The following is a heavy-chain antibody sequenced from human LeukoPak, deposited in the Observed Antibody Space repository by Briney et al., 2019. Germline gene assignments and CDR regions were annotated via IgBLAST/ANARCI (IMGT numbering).Heavy chain of an antibody. CDR1: GGSISSYY. V-gene: IGHV4-59*12. J-gene: IGHJ6*03. CDR3: AREGKITIVRGVIRYYYMDV. CDR2: IYYSGST. Sequence: SETLSLTCTVSGGSISSYYWSWIRQPPGKGLEWIGYIYYSGSTNYNPSLKSRVTISVDTSKNQFSLKLSSVTAADTAVYYCAREGKITIVRGVIRYYYMDVWGKGTTVTISS. D-gene: IGHD3-10*01.